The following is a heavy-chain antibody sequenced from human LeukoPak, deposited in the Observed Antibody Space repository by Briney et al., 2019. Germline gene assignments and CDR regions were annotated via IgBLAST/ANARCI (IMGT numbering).Heavy chain of an antibody. CDR1: GGSISSGDYY. Sequence: SQTLSLTCTVSGGSISSGDYYWGWIRQPPGKGLEWIGYIYYSGSTYYNPSLKSRVTISVDTFKNQFSLKLSSVTAADAAVYYCARVRAVTNDAFDIWGQGTMVTVSS. CDR2: IYYSGST. V-gene: IGHV4-30-4*01. J-gene: IGHJ3*02. CDR3: ARVRAVTNDAFDI. D-gene: IGHD4-17*01.